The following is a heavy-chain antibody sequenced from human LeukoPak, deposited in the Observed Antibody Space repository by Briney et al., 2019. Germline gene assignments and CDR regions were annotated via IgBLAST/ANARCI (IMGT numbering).Heavy chain of an antibody. Sequence: SETLSLTCTVSGGSISSYYWSWIRQPPGKGLEWIGYIYHSGSTNYNPSLKSRVTISVDTSKNQFSLKLSSVTAADTAVYYCARAGSYYGAGKYYGMDVWGQGTTVTVSS. D-gene: IGHD3-10*01. J-gene: IGHJ6*02. CDR3: ARAGSYYGAGKYYGMDV. CDR1: GGSISSYY. CDR2: IYHSGST. V-gene: IGHV4-59*01.